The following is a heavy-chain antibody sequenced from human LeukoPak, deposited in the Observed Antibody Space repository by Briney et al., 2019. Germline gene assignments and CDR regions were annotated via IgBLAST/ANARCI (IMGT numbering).Heavy chain of an antibody. CDR2: ISWNSGSI. CDR1: GFTFDDYA. V-gene: IGHV3-9*01. Sequence: PGGSLRLSCAASGFTFDDYAMHWVRQAPGKGLEWVSGISWNSGSIGYADSVKGRFTISRDNAKNSLYLQMNSLRAEDTALYYCAKDIAGGSGYDYYFDYWGQGTLVTVSS. CDR3: AKDIAGGSGYDYYFDY. D-gene: IGHD5-12*01. J-gene: IGHJ4*02.